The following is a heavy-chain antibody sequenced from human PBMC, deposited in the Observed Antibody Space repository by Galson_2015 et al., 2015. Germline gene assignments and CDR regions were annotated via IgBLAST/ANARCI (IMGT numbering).Heavy chain of an antibody. Sequence: SLRLSCAASGFTSGLTFSDFAMSWVRQAPGKGLQWVSTISGSGANTYNADSVKGRFTISRDNSRNTLFLQMNSLRAEDTAVYYWAKVRSYGSGSHSYWGQGTLVTVSS. CDR1: GFTSGLTFSDFA. D-gene: IGHD3-10*01. CDR3: AKVRSYGSGSHSY. V-gene: IGHV3-23*01. CDR2: ISGSGANT. J-gene: IGHJ4*02.